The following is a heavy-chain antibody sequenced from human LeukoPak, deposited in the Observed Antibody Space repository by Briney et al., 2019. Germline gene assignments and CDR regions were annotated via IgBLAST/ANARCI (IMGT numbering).Heavy chain of an antibody. J-gene: IGHJ4*02. D-gene: IGHD2-2*01. Sequence: ASVKVSCKASGYTFTGYYIHWVRQAPGQGLEWMGWISPNSGGTNYAQKFQGTVTMTRDTSISTAYMELSRLRSDDTAVYYCARYCSSPSCYHKDYWGQGTLVTVSS. CDR2: ISPNSGGT. V-gene: IGHV1-2*02. CDR3: ARYCSSPSCYHKDY. CDR1: GYTFTGYY.